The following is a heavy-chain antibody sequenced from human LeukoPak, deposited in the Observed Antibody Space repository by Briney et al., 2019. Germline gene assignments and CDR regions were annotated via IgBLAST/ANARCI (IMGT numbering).Heavy chain of an antibody. V-gene: IGHV3-33*06. CDR3: AKDSAITMAHYFDY. Sequence: GGSLRLSCAASGFTFSSYGMHWVRQAPGKGLEWVSVIWYDGSNKYYADSVKGRFTISRDNSKNTLYLQMNSLRAEDTAVYYCAKDSAITMAHYFDYWGQGTLVTVSS. D-gene: IGHD3-10*01. CDR1: GFTFSSYG. CDR2: IWYDGSNK. J-gene: IGHJ4*02.